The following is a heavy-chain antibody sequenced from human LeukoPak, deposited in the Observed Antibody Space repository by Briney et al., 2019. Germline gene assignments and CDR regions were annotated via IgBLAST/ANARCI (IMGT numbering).Heavy chain of an antibody. CDR2: INPNSGGT. V-gene: IGHV1-2*05. Sequence: ASVKVSRKPSGYTFTGYYMHCVRQAPGQGLEWMGRINPNSGGTNNTQKFQGRDTMTRDTFISTANMELVRLRSDDTGVYYTARDPPLHLRQNWFDPWGQGTLVTVSS. CDR1: GYTFTGYY. J-gene: IGHJ5*02. CDR3: ARDPPLHLRQNWFDP.